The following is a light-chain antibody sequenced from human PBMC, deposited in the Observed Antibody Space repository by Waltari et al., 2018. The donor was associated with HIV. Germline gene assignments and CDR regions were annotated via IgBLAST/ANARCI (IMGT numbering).Light chain of an antibody. J-gene: IGLJ2*01. CDR3: AAWDDSLNGVV. V-gene: IGLV1-44*01. CDR2: SNH. CDR1: SSNIGSNT. Sequence: QSVLTQPPSASGTPGQRVTISCSGSSSNIGSNTVNWYQHLPGTAPKLLIYSNHQRPSGVPDRFSGSKSGTSASLASSGLQSEDEADYYCAAWDDSLNGVVFGGGTKLTDL.